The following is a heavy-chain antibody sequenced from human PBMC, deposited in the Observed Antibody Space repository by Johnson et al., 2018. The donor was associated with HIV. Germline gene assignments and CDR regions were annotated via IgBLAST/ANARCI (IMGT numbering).Heavy chain of an antibody. CDR2: ISWDGGST. V-gene: IGHV3-43*01. J-gene: IGHJ3*02. CDR3: AKDSDYDTHWSAFDI. CDR1: GFTFDDYT. D-gene: IGHD3-22*01. Sequence: VQLVESGGVVVQPGGSLRLSCAASGFTFDDYTMHWVRQAPGKGLEWVSLISWDGGSTYYADSVKGRFTISRDNAKNSLYLQMNSLRAEDTALYYCAKDSDYDTHWSAFDIWGQGTMVTVSS.